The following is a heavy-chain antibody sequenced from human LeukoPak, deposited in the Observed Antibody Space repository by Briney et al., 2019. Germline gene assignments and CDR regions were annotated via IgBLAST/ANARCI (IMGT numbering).Heavy chain of an antibody. V-gene: IGHV4-39*07. J-gene: IGHJ6*03. CDR1: GGSISSSSYY. Sequence: SETLSLTCTVSGGSISSSSYYWGWIRQPPGKGLEWIGSIYYSGSTYYNPSLKSRVTISVDTSKNQSSLKLSSVTAADTAVYYCARTSYDFWSGYPPYYYYMDVWGKGTTVTVSS. D-gene: IGHD3-3*01. CDR3: ARTSYDFWSGYPPYYYYMDV. CDR2: IYYSGST.